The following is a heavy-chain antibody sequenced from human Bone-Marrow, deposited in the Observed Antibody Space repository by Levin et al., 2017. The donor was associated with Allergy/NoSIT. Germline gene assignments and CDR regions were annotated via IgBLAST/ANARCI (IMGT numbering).Heavy chain of an antibody. CDR3: ARLVLYDILTGYSYFDY. Sequence: ESLKISCTVSGGSISTNGYYWGWIRQPPGKGLEWIGSVSYSGGTYYNPSLTSRVTISVDTSKNQFSLKLDSVTAADTAVYYCARLVLYDILTGYSYFDYWGQGTLVTVSS. CDR1: GGSISTNGYY. J-gene: IGHJ4*02. V-gene: IGHV4-39*01. D-gene: IGHD3-9*01. CDR2: VSYSGGT.